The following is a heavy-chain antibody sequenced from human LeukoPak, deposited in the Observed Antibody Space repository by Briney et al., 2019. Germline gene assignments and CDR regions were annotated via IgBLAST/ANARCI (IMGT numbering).Heavy chain of an antibody. V-gene: IGHV4-39*01. D-gene: IGHD3-22*01. Sequence: SETLSLTCTVSGGSISSSSHYWGWIRQPPGKGLEWIGSIYYSGSTYYNPSLKSRVTISVDTSKNQFSLKLSSVTAADTAVYYCARARSHHYYDSSGYYYYYYGMDVWGQGTTVTVSS. J-gene: IGHJ6*02. CDR1: GGSISSSSHY. CDR2: IYYSGST. CDR3: ARARSHHYYDSSGYYYYYYGMDV.